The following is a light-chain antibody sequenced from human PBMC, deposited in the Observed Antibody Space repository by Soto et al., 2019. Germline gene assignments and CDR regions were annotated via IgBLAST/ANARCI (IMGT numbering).Light chain of an antibody. CDR3: QQYNNWPFIT. V-gene: IGKV3-20*01. CDR2: RAS. Sequence: EVVLTQSPGTLSLSSGERATLSCRASQSVSSSYLAWYQQKPGQAPKVLIYRASIRATGIPDRFSGSGSGTDFTLTISRLEPEDFAVYYCQQYNNWPFITFGQGTRLEIK. CDR1: QSVSSSY. J-gene: IGKJ5*01.